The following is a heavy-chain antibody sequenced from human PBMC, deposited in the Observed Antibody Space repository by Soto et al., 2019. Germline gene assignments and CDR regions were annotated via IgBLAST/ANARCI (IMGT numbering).Heavy chain of an antibody. CDR3: AKRLVQSFDY. CDR1: GFTFSSYA. J-gene: IGHJ4*02. Sequence: EVQLLESGGGLVQPGGSLRLSCAASGFTFSSYAMSWVHQAPGKGLEWVTAISGSGGSTYYADSVKGRFTISRDNSKNTMYPQMNRLRAEDTAVYHCAKRLVQSFDYWGQGTVVTVSS. D-gene: IGHD2-8*01. V-gene: IGHV3-23*01. CDR2: ISGSGGST.